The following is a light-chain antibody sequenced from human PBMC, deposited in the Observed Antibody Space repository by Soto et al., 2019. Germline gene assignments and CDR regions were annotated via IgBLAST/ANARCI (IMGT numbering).Light chain of an antibody. V-gene: IGKV1-5*03. J-gene: IGKJ1*01. CDR1: QTISSW. CDR3: QHYNSYSEA. CDR2: KAS. Sequence: DIQMTQSPSTLSGSVGDRVTITCRASQTISSWLAWYQQKPGKAPKLLIYKASTLKSGVPSRFSGSGSGTEFTLTFYRLQPDDFATYFCQHYNSYSEAFVQGTKVEIK.